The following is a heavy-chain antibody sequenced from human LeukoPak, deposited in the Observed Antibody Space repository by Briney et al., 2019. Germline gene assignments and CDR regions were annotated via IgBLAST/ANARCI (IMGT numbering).Heavy chain of an antibody. CDR1: GYTFTSYG. CDR3: ARSRPPGTSSPIDY. Sequence: ASVKVSCKPSGYTFTSYGISWVRQAPGQGLEWMGWISAYNGNTNYAQKLQGRVTMTTDTSTSTAYMELRSLRSDDTAVYYCARSRPPGTSSPIDYWGQGTLVTVSS. V-gene: IGHV1-18*01. D-gene: IGHD1-7*01. CDR2: ISAYNGNT. J-gene: IGHJ4*02.